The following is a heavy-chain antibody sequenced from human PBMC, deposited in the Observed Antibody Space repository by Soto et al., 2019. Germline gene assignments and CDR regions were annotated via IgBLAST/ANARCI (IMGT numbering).Heavy chain of an antibody. J-gene: IGHJ6*02. CDR2: ISGSGGST. Sequence: GGSMRLSCAASGFTFSSYAMSWVRQAPGKGLEWVSAISGSGGSTYYADSVKGRFTISRDNSKNTLYLQMNSLRAEDTAVYYCAKGEIVPAAPFGMDVWGQGTTVTVSS. D-gene: IGHD2-2*01. V-gene: IGHV3-23*01. CDR3: AKGEIVPAAPFGMDV. CDR1: GFTFSSYA.